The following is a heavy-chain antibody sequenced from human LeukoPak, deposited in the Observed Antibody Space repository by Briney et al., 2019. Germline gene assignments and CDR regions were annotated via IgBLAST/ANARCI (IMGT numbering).Heavy chain of an antibody. CDR3: ARQYSYTSYFDY. V-gene: IGHV4-59*01. CDR2: IYYSGST. CDR1: GGSISSYY. Sequence: SETLSLTCTVSGGSISSYYWSWIRQPPGKGLEWIGYIYYSGSTNYNPSLKSRVTISVDTSKNQFSLKLSSVTAADTAVYYCARQYSYTSYFDYWGQGTLVTVSS. D-gene: IGHD6-6*01. J-gene: IGHJ4*02.